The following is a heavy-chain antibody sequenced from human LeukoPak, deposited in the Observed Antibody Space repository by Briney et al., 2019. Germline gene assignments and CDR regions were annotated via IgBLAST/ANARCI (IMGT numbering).Heavy chain of an antibody. CDR2: INHSGST. J-gene: IGHJ4*02. V-gene: IGHV4-34*01. Sequence: SETLSLTCAVYGGSFSGYYWSWIRQPPGKGLEWIGEINHSGSTNYNPYLKSRVTISVDKSKNQLSLKLSSVTAADTAVYYCAVIYDFWSDYRRDYWGQGTLVTVSS. CDR3: AVIYDFWSDYRRDY. CDR1: GGSFSGYY. D-gene: IGHD3-3*01.